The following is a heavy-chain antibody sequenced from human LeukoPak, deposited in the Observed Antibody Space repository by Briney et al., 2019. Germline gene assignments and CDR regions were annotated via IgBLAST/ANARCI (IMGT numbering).Heavy chain of an antibody. Sequence: SETLSLTCTVSGGSISNSYWSWIRQPPGKGLEWIGFFHDSESTNYNPSLKSRVSISLATSKTQVSMWLSSVTAADTAVYYCARGDASGRPGIGFDFWGQGTLVTVSS. V-gene: IGHV4-59*01. J-gene: IGHJ4*02. CDR2: FHDSEST. D-gene: IGHD1-26*01. CDR1: GGSISNSY. CDR3: ARGDASGRPGIGFDF.